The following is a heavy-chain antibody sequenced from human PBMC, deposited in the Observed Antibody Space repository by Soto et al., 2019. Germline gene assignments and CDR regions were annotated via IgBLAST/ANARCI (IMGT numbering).Heavy chain of an antibody. D-gene: IGHD6-19*01. V-gene: IGHV5-10-1*03. CDR3: ARFPHPLVAGNGVDFDY. CDR2: IDPSDSYT. CDR1: GYSFTSYW. J-gene: IGHJ4*02. Sequence: EVQLVQSGAEVKKPGESLRISCKGSGYSFTSYWISWVRQMPGKGLEWMGRIDPSDSYTNYSPSFQGHVTISADKSISTAYLQWSSLKASDTAMYYCARFPHPLVAGNGVDFDYWGQGTLVTVSS.